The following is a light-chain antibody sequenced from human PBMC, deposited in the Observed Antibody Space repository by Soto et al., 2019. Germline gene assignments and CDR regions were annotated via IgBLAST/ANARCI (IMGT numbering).Light chain of an antibody. V-gene: IGKV3-15*01. CDR1: QSVSTN. Sequence: EIVVTQSPATLSVSPGDTAILSCRASQSVSTNLVWYQHKPGQAPRLLIYSSSTRATGIPARFSGSGSGTDFTLTISSLQSEDSAVYYCQQYNDWPLYTFGQGTKLEIK. CDR3: QQYNDWPLYT. CDR2: SSS. J-gene: IGKJ2*01.